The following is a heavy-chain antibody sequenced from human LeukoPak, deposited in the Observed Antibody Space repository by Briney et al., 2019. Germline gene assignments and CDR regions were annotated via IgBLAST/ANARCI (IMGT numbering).Heavy chain of an antibody. CDR3: ARGRIKPRMVHIQFDY. CDR1: GFTFSSYW. V-gene: IGHV3-7*05. D-gene: IGHD3-10*01. CDR2: INQEGSEK. J-gene: IGHJ4*02. Sequence: GGSLRLSCEASGFTFSSYWMSWVRQAPGKGLEWVANINQEGSEKDYVDSVKGRFTISRDNANNSLYLQMNSLRAEDTAVYYCARGRIKPRMVHIQFDYWGQGTLVTVSS.